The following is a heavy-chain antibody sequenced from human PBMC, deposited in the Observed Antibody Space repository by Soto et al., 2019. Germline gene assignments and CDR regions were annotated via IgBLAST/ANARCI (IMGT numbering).Heavy chain of an antibody. V-gene: IGHV3-30*18. CDR3: AKGLAVGVLYYGMNV. CDR1: GFAFSSYC. CDR2: ISHDGNNK. D-gene: IGHD6-19*01. J-gene: IGHJ6*02. Sequence: GGSLRLSCAASGFAFSSYCMHWVRQAPCKGLEWVAVISHDGNNKYYADSVKGRFTISRDNSKNTLFLQMSSLGVEDTAVFYCAKGLAVGVLYYGMNVLGQGTTVTVCS.